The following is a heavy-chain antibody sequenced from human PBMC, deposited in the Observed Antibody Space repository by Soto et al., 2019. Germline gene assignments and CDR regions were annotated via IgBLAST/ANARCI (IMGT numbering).Heavy chain of an antibody. V-gene: IGHV3-53*01. CDR3: HGYGY. J-gene: IGHJ4*02. CDR2: IYTGRTT. CDR1: GFTVSSSNY. Sequence: EVQLVESGGGLIQPGGSLRLSCVVSGFTVSSSNYMSWVRQAPGKGLEWVSVIYTGRTTYYADSVKGRFTISRDNSKTPLSLQLNSLIPDHPAVYYCHGYGYWGQGTLVTVSS. D-gene: IGHD5-12*01.